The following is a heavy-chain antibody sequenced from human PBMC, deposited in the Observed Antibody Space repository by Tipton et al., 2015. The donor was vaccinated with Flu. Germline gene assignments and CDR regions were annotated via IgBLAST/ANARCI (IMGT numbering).Heavy chain of an antibody. J-gene: IGHJ6*02. V-gene: IGHV4-34*01. D-gene: IGHD6-13*01. CDR1: GGSFNDYF. CDR2: INHSGSI. Sequence: TLSLTCAVFGGSFNDYFWTWIRQPPGKGLEWIGEINHSGSINYNPSLQSRVTISVDTSKSQLSLRLSSVTAADTAVYYCARLKPLSRSYYYYGMDVWGQGTTVTVSS. CDR3: ARLKPLSRSYYYYGMDV.